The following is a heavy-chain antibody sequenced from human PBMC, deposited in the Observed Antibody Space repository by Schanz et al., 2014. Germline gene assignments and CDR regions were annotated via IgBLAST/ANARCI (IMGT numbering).Heavy chain of an antibody. CDR3: AKDRDPDPGIEAAADIYYFDY. J-gene: IGHJ4*02. D-gene: IGHD6-13*01. Sequence: EVRLVESGGGLVQPGGSVRLSCAVSGFTFSSYAMSWVRQAPGKGREWVSGIRGSGHITNYADSVKGRITISRDNSKNTLYLQMNSLRAEDTAVYYCAKDRDPDPGIEAAADIYYFDYWGQGTLVTVSS. CDR2: IRGSGHIT. CDR1: GFTFSSYA. V-gene: IGHV3-23*04.